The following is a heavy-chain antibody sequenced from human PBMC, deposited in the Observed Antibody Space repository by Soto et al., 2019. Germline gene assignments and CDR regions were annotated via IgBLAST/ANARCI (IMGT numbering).Heavy chain of an antibody. Sequence: QVQLQESGPGLVKPSQTLSLTCTVSGGSISSGGYYWSWIRQHPGKGLEWIGYIYYSGSTYYNPSLKSRVTISVDTSKNQFSLKLSSVTAADTAVYYCARAPFTMVRHRKGAGSWFDPWGQGTLVTVSS. CDR3: ARAPFTMVRHRKGAGSWFDP. V-gene: IGHV4-31*03. D-gene: IGHD3-10*01. CDR1: GGSISSGGYY. CDR2: IYYSGST. J-gene: IGHJ5*02.